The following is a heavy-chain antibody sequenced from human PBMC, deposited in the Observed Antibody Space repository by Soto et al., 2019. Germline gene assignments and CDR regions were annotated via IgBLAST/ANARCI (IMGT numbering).Heavy chain of an antibody. Sequence: EVQLLESGGGLVQPGGSLRLSCAASGFTFSSCAMTWVRQAPGKGLQWVSGISESGTGTFYADSVRGRFTISRDNSKNTSFLQMNSLRAEDTAVYYCAKGGRRRGSYPPLDSWGQGTLVTVSS. CDR3: AKGGRRRGSYPPLDS. J-gene: IGHJ4*02. D-gene: IGHD1-26*01. V-gene: IGHV3-23*01. CDR2: ISESGTGT. CDR1: GFTFSSCA.